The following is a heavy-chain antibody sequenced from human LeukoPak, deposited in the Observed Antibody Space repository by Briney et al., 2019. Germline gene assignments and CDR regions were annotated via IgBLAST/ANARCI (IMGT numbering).Heavy chain of an antibody. CDR3: ARKKAELYRQFDL. CDR2: ISYSGKT. V-gene: IGHV4-39*01. J-gene: IGHJ2*01. Sequence: SETLSLTCTVSGGSISSNDYYWGWIRQPPGKGLEWIGSISYSGKTHYHPSLESRVTISVDTSKNQFSLKLTSVTAADTAVYYCARKKAELYRQFDLWGRGTLVTVSS. D-gene: IGHD1-26*01. CDR1: GGSISSNDYY.